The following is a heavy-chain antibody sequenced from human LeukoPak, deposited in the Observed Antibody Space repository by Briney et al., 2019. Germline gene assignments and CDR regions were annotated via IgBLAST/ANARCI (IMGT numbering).Heavy chain of an antibody. CDR2: IYYSETT. J-gene: IGHJ6*01. V-gene: IGHV4-39*01. D-gene: IGHD3-3*01. CDR3: ARQRADYFFFFGEV. Sequence: SETLSLTCTVSGGSIGTTNYYWGWLRQPPGKGLEWIGSIYYSETTYDNPSLESRVTISIETSKNQFSPKLSSVTAADTAVYYCARQRADYFFFFGEVWGKGATVTVSP. CDR1: GGSIGTTNYY.